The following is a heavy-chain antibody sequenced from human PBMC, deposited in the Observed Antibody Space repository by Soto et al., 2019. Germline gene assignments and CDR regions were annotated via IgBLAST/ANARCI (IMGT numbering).Heavy chain of an antibody. D-gene: IGHD6-25*01. CDR1: GYSFTGNS. Sequence: ASVKVSCKASGYSFTGNSMRWVRQAPGQGLEWMGWINPNNGGTNYAQKFQGRVTMTRDTSISTAYMDLSRLRSDDTAVYYCGMQRGGVVYWGQGTLVTVSS. V-gene: IGHV1-2*02. J-gene: IGHJ4*02. CDR3: GMQRGGVVY. CDR2: INPNNGGT.